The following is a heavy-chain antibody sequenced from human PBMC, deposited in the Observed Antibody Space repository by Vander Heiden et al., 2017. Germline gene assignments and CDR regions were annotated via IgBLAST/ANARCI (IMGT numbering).Heavy chain of an antibody. V-gene: IGHV3-23*01. D-gene: IGHD6-6*01. CDR3: AKEVKSSSSFDY. J-gene: IGHJ4*02. Sequence: EVQLLESGGGLVQPGGSLRLSCAGSGLPFSSYAMSWVRQAPGKGLEWVSAIGGSGGITYYADSVKGRFTISRDNSKNTLYLQMNSLRAEDTAVYYCAKEVKSSSSFDYWGQGTLVTVSS. CDR1: GLPFSSYA. CDR2: IGGSGGIT.